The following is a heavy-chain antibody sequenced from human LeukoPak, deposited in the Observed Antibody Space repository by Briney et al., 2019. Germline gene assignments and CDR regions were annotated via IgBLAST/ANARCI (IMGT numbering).Heavy chain of an antibody. D-gene: IGHD1-14*01. J-gene: IGHJ3*02. Sequence: GGSLRLSCATSGFTLSSFWMHWVRQAPGKGLEWVSSISSSSSYIYYADSVKGRFTISRDNAKNSLYLQMNSLRAEDTAVYYCARVHLTNDAFDIWGQGTMVTVSS. CDR3: ARVHLTNDAFDI. V-gene: IGHV3-21*01. CDR1: GFTLSSFW. CDR2: ISSSSSYI.